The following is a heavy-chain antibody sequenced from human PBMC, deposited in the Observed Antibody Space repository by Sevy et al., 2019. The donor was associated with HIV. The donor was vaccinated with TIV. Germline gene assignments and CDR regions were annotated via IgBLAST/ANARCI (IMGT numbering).Heavy chain of an antibody. CDR3: ARASCSGGDCAFLGSYYFDY. CDR1: DDSISNYY. CDR2: IYYSGNT. J-gene: IGHJ4*02. D-gene: IGHD2-21*02. V-gene: IGHV4-59*01. Sequence: SETLSLTCTVSDDSISNYYWNWIRQPPGKRLEWIGFIYYSGNTNYNPSLKSRVTMSVDTSKNQFSLNLFSVTAADTAVYYCARASCSGGDCAFLGSYYFDYWGQGTLVTVSS.